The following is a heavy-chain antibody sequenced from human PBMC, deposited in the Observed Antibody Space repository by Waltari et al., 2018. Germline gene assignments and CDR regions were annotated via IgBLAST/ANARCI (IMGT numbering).Heavy chain of an antibody. Sequence: EVQLVQSGAGVKKPGECLTLACKGDGSIFTSDWIGWARQTPGKGLEWMGIIYPGDSDTRYSPSFQGQVTISADKSISTAYLQWSSLKASDTAMYYCARPYSSGWSWDAFDIWGQGTMVTVSS. CDR1: GSIFTSDW. CDR2: IYPGDSDT. D-gene: IGHD6-19*01. V-gene: IGHV5-51*03. CDR3: ARPYSSGWSWDAFDI. J-gene: IGHJ3*02.